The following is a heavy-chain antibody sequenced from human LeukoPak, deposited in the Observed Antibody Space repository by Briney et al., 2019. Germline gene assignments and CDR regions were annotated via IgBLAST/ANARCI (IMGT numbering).Heavy chain of an antibody. D-gene: IGHD1-26*01. Sequence: PSETLSLTCTVSGGSISSYYWGWIRQPPGKGLEWIGYIYYSGSTNYNPSLKSRVTISVDTPKNQFSLKLSSVTAADTAVYYCARDPGAVGATSWFDPWGQGTLVTVSS. J-gene: IGHJ5*02. CDR3: ARDPGAVGATSWFDP. CDR1: GGSISSYY. V-gene: IGHV4-59*01. CDR2: IYYSGST.